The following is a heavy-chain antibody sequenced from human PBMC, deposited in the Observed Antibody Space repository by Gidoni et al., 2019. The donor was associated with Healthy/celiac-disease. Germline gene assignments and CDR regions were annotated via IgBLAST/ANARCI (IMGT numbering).Heavy chain of an antibody. Sequence: QVQLVQSGAEVKKPGASVKVPCKASGYTFTSYDINWVRQATGQGLEWMGWMDPNSGNTGYAQKFQGRVTMTRNTSISTAYMELSSLRSEDTAVYYCARGHCSSTSCSTRMNDYWGQGTLVTVSS. CDR2: MDPNSGNT. D-gene: IGHD2-2*01. CDR3: ARGHCSSTSCSTRMNDY. V-gene: IGHV1-8*01. J-gene: IGHJ4*02. CDR1: GYTFTSYD.